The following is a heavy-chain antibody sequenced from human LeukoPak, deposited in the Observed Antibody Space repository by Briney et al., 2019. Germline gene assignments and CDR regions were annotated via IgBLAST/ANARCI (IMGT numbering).Heavy chain of an antibody. CDR2: ISGSGGST. D-gene: IGHD3-3*01. J-gene: IGHJ4*02. CDR3: AKGVRSITIFGVQYPPEDY. Sequence: GGSLRLSCAASGFTFSSYVMSWVRQAPGKGLEWVSAISGSGGSTYYADSVKGRFTISRDNSKNTLYLQMNSLRAEDTAVYYCAKGVRSITIFGVQYPPEDYWGQGTLVTVSS. V-gene: IGHV3-23*01. CDR1: GFTFSSYV.